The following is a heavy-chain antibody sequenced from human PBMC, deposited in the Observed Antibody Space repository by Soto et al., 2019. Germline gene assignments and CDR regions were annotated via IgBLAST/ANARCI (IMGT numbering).Heavy chain of an antibody. V-gene: IGHV4-30-2*01. CDR2: IYDSGTA. J-gene: IGHJ4*02. D-gene: IGHD1-26*01. CDR1: GGSITSDYYA. CDR3: AREMGGTDLDH. Sequence: QLQLQESGSGLVKPSETLSLTCAVSGGSITSDYYAWSWIRQPPGKALEGIGYIYDSGTAYYNPSLQSRVSMSVDISKNQFSLNLTSVTAADTAVYCCAREMGGTDLDHWGRGALVTVSS.